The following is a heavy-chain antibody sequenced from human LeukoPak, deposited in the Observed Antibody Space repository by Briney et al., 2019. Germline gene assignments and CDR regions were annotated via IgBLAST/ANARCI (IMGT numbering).Heavy chain of an antibody. CDR1: GVSISNNYFY. CDR2: VHYTGST. J-gene: IGHJ4*02. Sequence: SETLSLTCTVSGVSISNNYFYWAWIRQPPGKGLELIGYVHYTGSTFYNSSLKSRLTISVDTSKNQFSLKLSSVTAADTAVYYCARHGRGYSGNVVDYWGQGTLVIVSS. V-gene: IGHV4-39*01. CDR3: ARHGRGYSGNVVDY. D-gene: IGHD5-12*01.